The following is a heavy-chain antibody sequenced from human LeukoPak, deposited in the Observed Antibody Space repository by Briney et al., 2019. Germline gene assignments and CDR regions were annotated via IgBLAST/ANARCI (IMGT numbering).Heavy chain of an antibody. D-gene: IGHD5-18*01. CDR3: AISSGGYSYGLDY. CDR1: GYSISSGYY. CDR2: IYHSGST. Sequence: SETLPLTCAVSGYSISSGYYWGWIRQPPGKGLEWIGSIYHSGSTYYNPSLKSRVTISVDTSKNQFSLKLSSVTAADTAVYYCAISSGGYSYGLDYWGQGTLVTVSS. J-gene: IGHJ4*02. V-gene: IGHV4-38-2*01.